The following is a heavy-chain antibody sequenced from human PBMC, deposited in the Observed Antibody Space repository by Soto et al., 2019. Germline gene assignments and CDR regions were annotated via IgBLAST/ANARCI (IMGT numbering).Heavy chain of an antibody. CDR3: AKDSFRTAMVRSPVDY. J-gene: IGHJ4*02. Sequence: GGSLRLSCAASGFTFSSYAMSWVRQAPGKGLEWVSAISGSGGSTYYADSVKGRFTISRDNSNNTLYPQMNSLRAEDTAVFYCAKDSFRTAMVRSPVDYWGQGTLVTVSS. D-gene: IGHD5-18*01. V-gene: IGHV3-23*01. CDR1: GFTFSSYA. CDR2: ISGSGGST.